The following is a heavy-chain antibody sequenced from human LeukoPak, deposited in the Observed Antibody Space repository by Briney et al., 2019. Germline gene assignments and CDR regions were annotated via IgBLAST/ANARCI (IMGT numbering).Heavy chain of an antibody. CDR1: GFIFSSYA. J-gene: IGHJ4*02. Sequence: GGSLRLSCAASGFIFSSYAMSWVRQAPGTGLKWVSAISGNVNTTYYADSVKGRFTISRDNSKNTLYLQMNNLRADDTAIYYCAKEPLDWGQGTLVTVSS. CDR2: ISGNVNTT. CDR3: AKEPLD. V-gene: IGHV3-23*01.